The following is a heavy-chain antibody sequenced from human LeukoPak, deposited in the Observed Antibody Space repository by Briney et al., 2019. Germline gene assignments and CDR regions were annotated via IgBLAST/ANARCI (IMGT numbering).Heavy chain of an antibody. CDR1: GGSISSTTSY. CDR3: ARPFNNSASSRPPVY. Sequence: SETLSLTCNVSGGSISSTTSYWAWIRQPPGKGLEWIGSMYYTGSTYHSPSLQSRISISLDTSKEEFSLKVRSVTAADTAVYYCARPFNNSASSRPPVYGAQEPLVTVSS. CDR2: MYYTGST. V-gene: IGHV4-39*07. D-gene: IGHD6-6*01. J-gene: IGHJ4*02.